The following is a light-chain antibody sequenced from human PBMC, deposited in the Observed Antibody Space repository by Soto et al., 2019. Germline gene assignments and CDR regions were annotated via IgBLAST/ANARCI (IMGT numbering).Light chain of an antibody. Sequence: QSVLTQPASVSGSPGQSITISCAGTSRDIGSCDLVSWYQQHPGKVPKLIISDVNKRPSGVSDRFSGSKSGNTASLTISGFQAEDEAEYYCCSYAGRTTTYVLGTGTKVTVL. CDR3: CSYAGRTTTYV. V-gene: IGLV2-23*02. CDR2: DVN. J-gene: IGLJ1*01. CDR1: SRDIGSCDL.